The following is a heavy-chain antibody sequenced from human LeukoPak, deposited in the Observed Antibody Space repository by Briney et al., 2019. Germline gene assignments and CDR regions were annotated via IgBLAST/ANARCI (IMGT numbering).Heavy chain of an antibody. Sequence: TSETLSLTCTVSGGSISSYYWSWIRQPPGKGLEWIGYIYYSGSTNYNPSLKSRVAISVDTSKNQFSLKLSSVTAADTAVYYCATSIAAAGSSYYYYYGMDVWGQGTTVIVSS. D-gene: IGHD6-13*01. CDR1: GGSISSYY. CDR3: ATSIAAAGSSYYYYYGMDV. J-gene: IGHJ6*02. CDR2: IYYSGST. V-gene: IGHV4-59*01.